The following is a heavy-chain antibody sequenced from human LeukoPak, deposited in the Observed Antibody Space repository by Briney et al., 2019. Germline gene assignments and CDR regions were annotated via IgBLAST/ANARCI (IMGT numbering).Heavy chain of an antibody. J-gene: IGHJ5*02. CDR1: GYTLTELS. V-gene: IGHV1-24*01. CDR3: ATELITIFGVAQERGFDP. D-gene: IGHD3-3*01. Sequence: ASVKVSCKVSGYTLTELSMHWVRQAPGKGLEWMGGVDPEDGETIYAQKFQGRVTMTEDTSTDTAYMELSSLRSEDTAVYYCATELITIFGVAQERGFDPWGQGTLVTVSS. CDR2: VDPEDGET.